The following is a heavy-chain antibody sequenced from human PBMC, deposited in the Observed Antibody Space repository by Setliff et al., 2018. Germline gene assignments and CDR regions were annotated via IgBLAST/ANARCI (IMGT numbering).Heavy chain of an antibody. J-gene: IGHJ3*02. CDR3: ARSPANGGHDAFDI. CDR1: GFTFRTFS. Sequence: GGSLRLSCTAAGFTFRTFSMHWVRQAPGKGLEWVSSISPDSIYIYYADSVKGRLTISRDNAWDSLYLQMNSLGAEDTAVYYCARSPANGGHDAFDIWGRGTMVTVSS. V-gene: IGHV3-21*01. CDR2: ISPDSIYI. D-gene: IGHD6-25*01.